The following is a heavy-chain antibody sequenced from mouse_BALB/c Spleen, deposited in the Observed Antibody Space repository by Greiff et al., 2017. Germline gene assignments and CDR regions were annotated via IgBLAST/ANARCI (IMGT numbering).Heavy chain of an antibody. CDR3: ARGRDDYYGYGYFDY. CDR2: INSNGGST. V-gene: IGHV5-6-3*01. D-gene: IGHD1-2*01. Sequence: EVQVVESGGGLVQPGGSLKLSCAASGFTFSSYGMSWVRQTPDKRLELVATINSNGGSTYYPDSVKGRFTISRDNAKNTLYLQMSSLKSEDTAMYYCARGRDDYYGYGYFDYWGQGTTLTVSS. J-gene: IGHJ2*01. CDR1: GFTFSSYG.